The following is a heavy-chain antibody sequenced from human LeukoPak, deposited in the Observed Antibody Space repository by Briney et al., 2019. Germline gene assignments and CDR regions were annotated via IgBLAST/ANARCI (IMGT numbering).Heavy chain of an antibody. CDR1: GGSISSYY. D-gene: IGHD3-3*01. J-gene: IGHJ6*03. CDR3: ARSGPQYYDFWSGYYYYMDV. Sequence: AETLSLTCTVSGGSISSYYWSWIRQPPGKGLEWIGYIYYSGSTNYNPSLKSRLTISVDTPKSQFSLKLSSVTAADTAVYYCARSGPQYYDFWSGYYYYMDVWGKGTTVTVSS. V-gene: IGHV4-59*01. CDR2: IYYSGST.